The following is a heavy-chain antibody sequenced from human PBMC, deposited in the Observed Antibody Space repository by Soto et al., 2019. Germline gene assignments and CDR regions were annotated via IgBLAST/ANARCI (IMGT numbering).Heavy chain of an antibody. J-gene: IGHJ4*02. V-gene: IGHV3-9*01. Sequence: GGSLRLSCAASGFTFDDYAMHWVRQAPGKGLEWVSGISWNSGRIGYADSVKGRFTISRDNAKNSLYLQMNSLRAEDTALYYCAKAGIGSGYYSLVDYWGQGTLVTVSS. CDR3: AKAGIGSGYYSLVDY. CDR1: GFTFDDYA. D-gene: IGHD3-3*01. CDR2: ISWNSGRI.